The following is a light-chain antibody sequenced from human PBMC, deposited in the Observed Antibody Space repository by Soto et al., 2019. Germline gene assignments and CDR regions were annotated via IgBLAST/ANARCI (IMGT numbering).Light chain of an antibody. V-gene: IGKV1-5*03. CDR3: QHYNSYSEA. Sequence: DIQTTQAPSSLSASVGDRVTITCRASQDIRNYLAWYQQKPGKVPKLLIYKASTLKSGVPSRFSGSGSGTEFTLTISSLQPDDFATYYCQHYNSYSEAFGQGTKVDI. CDR1: QDIRNY. CDR2: KAS. J-gene: IGKJ1*01.